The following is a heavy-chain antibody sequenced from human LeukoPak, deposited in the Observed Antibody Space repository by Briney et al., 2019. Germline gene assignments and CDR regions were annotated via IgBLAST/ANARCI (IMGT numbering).Heavy chain of an antibody. Sequence: ASVKVSCKAYGYTFTSYGISWVRQAPGQGLEWMGWISAYNGNTNYAQKLQGRVTMTTDTSTSTAYMELRSLRSDDTAVYYCARQGYYDSSGLNWFDPWGQGTLVTVSS. D-gene: IGHD3-22*01. V-gene: IGHV1-18*01. CDR3: ARQGYYDSSGLNWFDP. CDR2: ISAYNGNT. J-gene: IGHJ5*02. CDR1: GYTFTSYG.